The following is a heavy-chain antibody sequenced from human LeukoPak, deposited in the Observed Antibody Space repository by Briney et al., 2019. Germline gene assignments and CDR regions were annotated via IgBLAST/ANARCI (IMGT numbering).Heavy chain of an antibody. J-gene: IGHJ4*02. CDR1: GFTFSSYG. V-gene: IGHV3-33*01. D-gene: IGHD3-10*01. CDR2: IWYDGSNK. Sequence: GGSLRLSCAASGFTFSSYGMHWVRQAPGKGLEWVAVIWYDGSNKYYADSVKGRFTISRDNSKNTLYLQMNSLRAEDTAVYYCARDSGMGYSDYWGQGTLVTVSS. CDR3: ARDSGMGYSDY.